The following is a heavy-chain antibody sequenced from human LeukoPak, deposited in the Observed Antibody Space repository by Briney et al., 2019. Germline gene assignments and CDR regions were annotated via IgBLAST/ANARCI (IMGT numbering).Heavy chain of an antibody. V-gene: IGHV1-2*02. CDR2: INPNSGGT. CDR1: GYTFTGYY. J-gene: IGHJ4*02. CDR3: ARTVTTPYYFDY. D-gene: IGHD4-17*01. Sequence: ASVKVSCKASGYTFTGYYMHWVRQAPGEGLEWMGWINPNSGGTNYAQKFQGRVTMTRDTSISTAYMELSRLRSDDTAVYYCARTVTTPYYFDYWGQGTLVTVSS.